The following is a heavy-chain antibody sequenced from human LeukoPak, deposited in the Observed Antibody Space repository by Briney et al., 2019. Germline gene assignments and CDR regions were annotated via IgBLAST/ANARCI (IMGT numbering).Heavy chain of an antibody. D-gene: IGHD4-11*01. CDR1: GFIFSNYA. J-gene: IGHJ5*02. V-gene: IGHV3-23*01. Sequence: GGSLRLSCAASGFIFSNYAMSWVRQAPGKGLEWVSRISGGASSTDYADSVKGRFTISRDNSKNTLYLQMNSLRAEDTAVYYCAKLGFYSNYDWFDPWGQGTLVTVSS. CDR3: AKLGFYSNYDWFDP. CDR2: ISGGASST.